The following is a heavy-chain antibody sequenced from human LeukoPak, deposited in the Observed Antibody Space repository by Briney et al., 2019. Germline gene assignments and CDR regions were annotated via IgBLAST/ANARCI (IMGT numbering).Heavy chain of an antibody. V-gene: IGHV4-59*12. CDR2: IYYSGST. D-gene: IGHD2-2*01. CDR3: ARDYCSSTSCYFPGNWFDP. Sequence: SETLSLTCTVSGGSISSYYWSWIRQPPGKGLEWIGYIYYSGSTNYNPSLKSRVTISVDTSKNQFSLKLSSVTAADTAVYYCARDYCSSTSCYFPGNWFDPWGQGTLVTVSS. J-gene: IGHJ5*02. CDR1: GGSISSYY.